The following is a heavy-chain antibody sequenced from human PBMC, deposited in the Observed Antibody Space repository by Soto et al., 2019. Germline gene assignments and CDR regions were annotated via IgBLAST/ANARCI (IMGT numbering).Heavy chain of an antibody. CDR3: VRDEPPYGCPLGY. D-gene: IGHD3-10*01. V-gene: IGHV3-53*01. Sequence: GGSLRLSGAASVFLLSTNHMSWVRQGPGKGLEWVSIFYTVGDTYHADCLKVRFTISRDDSKNTLFLQMNSLRVEDTAVYYCVRDEPPYGCPLGYWAQGTLGTGPS. CDR2: FYTVGDT. J-gene: IGHJ4*02. CDR1: VFLLSTNH.